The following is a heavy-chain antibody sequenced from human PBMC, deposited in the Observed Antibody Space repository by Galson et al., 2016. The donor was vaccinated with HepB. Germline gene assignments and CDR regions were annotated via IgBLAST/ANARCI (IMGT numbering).Heavy chain of an antibody. CDR2: ISYDGGDK. CDR3: AKLGCGRDYPSDD. J-gene: IGHJ4*02. D-gene: IGHD2-21*02. V-gene: IGHV3-30*19. Sequence: SLRLSCAASGFTFSRYGMHWVRQAPGKGLEWVAVISYDGGDKHYADSVKGRFTVSRDNSKNTLFLQMNSLRVEDTAVYYCAKLGCGRDYPSDDWGQGTLVTVSS. CDR1: GFTFSRYG.